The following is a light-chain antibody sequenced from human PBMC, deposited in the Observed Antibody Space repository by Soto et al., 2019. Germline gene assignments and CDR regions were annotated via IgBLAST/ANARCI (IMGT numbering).Light chain of an antibody. V-gene: IGKV3-11*01. J-gene: IGKJ1*01. CDR3: QQRSNWPFTWT. CDR2: DAS. CDR1: QSVSSY. Sequence: EIVLTQSPATLSLSPGERATLSCRASQSVSSYLAWYQQKPDQAPRLLIYDASNMATGFPARFSGSGSGTDFTLTISSLEPEDFAVYYCQQRSNWPFTWTFGQGTKVEIK.